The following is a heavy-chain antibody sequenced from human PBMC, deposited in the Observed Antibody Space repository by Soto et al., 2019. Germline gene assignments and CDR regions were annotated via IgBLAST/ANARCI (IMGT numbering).Heavy chain of an antibody. Sequence: GASVKVSCKASGGSFSNFGISWVRQAPGQGLEWMGGIVPVFGGPNYAQRFRGRLTITADESTSTGYMELIGLRPDDTAVYYCAREGSGYNFWGQGTQVTVSS. CDR1: GGSFSNFG. V-gene: IGHV1-69*13. CDR3: AREGSGYNF. D-gene: IGHD5-12*01. CDR2: IVPVFGGP. J-gene: IGHJ4*02.